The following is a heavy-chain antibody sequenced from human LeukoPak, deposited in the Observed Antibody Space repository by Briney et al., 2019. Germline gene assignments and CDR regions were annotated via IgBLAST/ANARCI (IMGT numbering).Heavy chain of an antibody. Sequence: GGSLRLSCAASGFTFSSYWMSWVRQAPGKGLEWVANIKQGGSEKYYVDSVKGRFTISRDNAKNSLFLQMNSLRADDTAVYYCAREEISYSNIWRGWGQGTLVTVSS. V-gene: IGHV3-7*01. CDR3: AREEISYSNIWRG. CDR1: GFTFSSYW. D-gene: IGHD4-11*01. J-gene: IGHJ4*02. CDR2: IKQGGSEK.